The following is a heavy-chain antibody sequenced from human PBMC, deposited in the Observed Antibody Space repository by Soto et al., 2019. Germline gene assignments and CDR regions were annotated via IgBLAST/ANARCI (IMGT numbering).Heavy chain of an antibody. CDR1: GAPISSGGYY. CDR3: AREPISTPRGVTQVDP. CDR2: IYNSGTT. J-gene: IGHJ5*02. V-gene: IGHV4-31*03. D-gene: IGHD3-10*01. Sequence: SETLSLTCTVSGAPISSGGYYWSWIRQHPGKGPEWIGYIYNSGTTFYNPSLGSRITMSLDAAENHFSLELRSVTVADTAVYYCAREPISTPRGVTQVDPWGQGTLVTSPQ.